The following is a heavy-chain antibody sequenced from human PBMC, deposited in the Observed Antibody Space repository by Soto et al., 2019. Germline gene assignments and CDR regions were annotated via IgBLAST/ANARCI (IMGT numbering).Heavy chain of an antibody. CDR1: GFTFSSYG. D-gene: IGHD2-2*01. CDR3: AKESGCSITSCYHYYYYGMDV. V-gene: IGHV3-30*18. CDR2: ISYDGSNK. J-gene: IGHJ6*02. Sequence: GWSLRLSCAASGFTFSSYGMHWVRQAPGKGLEWVAFISYDGSNKYYADSVKGRFTISRDNSKNTLYLQMNSLRAEDTAVYYCAKESGCSITSCYHYYYYGMDVWGEGTKVTVS.